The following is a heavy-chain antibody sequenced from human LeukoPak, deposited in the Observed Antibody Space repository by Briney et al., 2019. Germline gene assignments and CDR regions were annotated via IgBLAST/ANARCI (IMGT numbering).Heavy chain of an antibody. V-gene: IGHV3-48*04. CDR1: GFTFSSYS. CDR2: ISSSGSTI. D-gene: IGHD1-14*01. J-gene: IGHJ4*02. Sequence: GGSLRLSCAASGFTFSSYSMNWVRQAPGKGLEWVSYISSSGSTIYYADSVKGRFTISRDNAKNSLYLQTNSLRAEDTAVYYCARARTHYFDYWGQGTLVTVSS. CDR3: ARARTHYFDY.